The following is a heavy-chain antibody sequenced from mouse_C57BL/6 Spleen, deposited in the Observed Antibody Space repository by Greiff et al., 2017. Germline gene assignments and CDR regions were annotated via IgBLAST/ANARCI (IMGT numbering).Heavy chain of an antibody. CDR1: GYTFTSYW. J-gene: IGHJ3*01. V-gene: IGHV1-74*01. Sequence: QVQLQQPGAELVKPGASVKVSCKASGYTFTSYWMHWVKQRPGQGLEWIGRIHPSDSYTNYNQKFKGKATLTVDKSSSTAYMQLSSLTSEDSAVYYCAGYDYDDWFAYWGQGTLVTVSA. D-gene: IGHD2-4*01. CDR2: IHPSDSYT. CDR3: AGYDYDDWFAY.